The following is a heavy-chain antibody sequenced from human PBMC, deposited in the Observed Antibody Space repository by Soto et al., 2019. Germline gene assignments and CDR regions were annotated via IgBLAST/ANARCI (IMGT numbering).Heavy chain of an antibody. CDR1: GFTFSSYG. Sequence: GGSLRLSCAASGFTFSSYGMHWVRQAPGKGLEWVAVISYDGSNKYYADSVKGRFTISRDNSKNTLYLQMNSLRAEDTAVYYCAKGEGVRGVTNFDYWGQGTLVTVSS. CDR2: ISYDGSNK. J-gene: IGHJ4*02. CDR3: AKGEGVRGVTNFDY. D-gene: IGHD3-10*01. V-gene: IGHV3-30*18.